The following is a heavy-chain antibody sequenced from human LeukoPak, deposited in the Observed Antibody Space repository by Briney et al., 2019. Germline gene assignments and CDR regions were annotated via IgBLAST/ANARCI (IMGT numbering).Heavy chain of an antibody. Sequence: KPSETLSLTCTVSGGSISSYYWSWIRQPPGKGLEWIGYTYYSGSTNYNPSLKSRVTISVDTSKNQFSLKLSSVTAADTAVYYCARGSKLPTDYWGQGTLVTVSS. CDR1: GGSISSYY. CDR2: TYYSGST. V-gene: IGHV4-59*01. CDR3: ARGSKLPTDY. D-gene: IGHD3-10*01. J-gene: IGHJ4*02.